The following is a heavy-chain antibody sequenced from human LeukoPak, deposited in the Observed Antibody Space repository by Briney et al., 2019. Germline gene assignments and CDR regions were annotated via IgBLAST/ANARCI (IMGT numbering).Heavy chain of an antibody. CDR1: GFTFSSYG. Sequence: PGRSLRLSCAASGFTFSSYGMHWVRQAPGKGLEWVAVISYDGSNKYYADSVKGRFTISRDNSKNTLYLQMNSLRAEDTAVYYCARDSSSCPAGCYYMDVWGKGTTVTISS. CDR2: ISYDGSNK. J-gene: IGHJ6*03. D-gene: IGHD6-13*01. V-gene: IGHV3-30*03. CDR3: ARDSSSCPAGCYYMDV.